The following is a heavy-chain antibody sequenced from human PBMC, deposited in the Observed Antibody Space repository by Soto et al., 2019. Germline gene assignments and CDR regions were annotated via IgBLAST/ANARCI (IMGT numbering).Heavy chain of an antibody. J-gene: IGHJ4*02. V-gene: IGHV3-48*02. CDR3: ARGFSAGKGSPPDF. D-gene: IGHD6-13*01. CDR2: ISDSGSNT. Sequence: GGSLRLSCAAFGFKISSSSMNWVRQAPGRGLEWVAYISDSGSNTLYADSVKGRFTVSRDTAKNSLYLQMSGLRDEDRAVYYCARGFSAGKGSPPDFWGQGSLVTVSS. CDR1: GFKISSSS.